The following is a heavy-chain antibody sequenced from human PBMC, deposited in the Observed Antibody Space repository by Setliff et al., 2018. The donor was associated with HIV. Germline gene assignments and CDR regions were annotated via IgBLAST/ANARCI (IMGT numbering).Heavy chain of an antibody. V-gene: IGHV3-64D*09. CDR2: ISSNGGST. CDR1: GFTFSSNA. CDR3: VKGGRYSADPLDY. D-gene: IGHD1-26*01. Sequence: GGSLRLSCSASGFTFSSNAMHRVRQAPGKGLEYVSSISSNGGSTYYADSVKGRFTISRDNSKNTLYLQMSSLRAEDTAVYYCVKGGRYSADPLDYWGQGTLVTVSS. J-gene: IGHJ4*02.